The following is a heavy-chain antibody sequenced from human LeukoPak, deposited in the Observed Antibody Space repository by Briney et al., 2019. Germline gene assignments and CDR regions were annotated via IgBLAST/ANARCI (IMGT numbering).Heavy chain of an antibody. Sequence: SQTLSLTCAISGDSVSSNSAAWNWIRQSPSRGLEWLGRTYYRSKWYNDYAVSVKSRITINPDTSKNQFSLQLNSVTPEDTAVYYCARRRLRLRNYYYDSSGYPDYWGQGTLVTVSS. J-gene: IGHJ4*02. CDR3: ARRRLRLRNYYYDSSGYPDY. D-gene: IGHD3-22*01. V-gene: IGHV6-1*01. CDR1: GDSVSSNSAA. CDR2: TYYRSKWYN.